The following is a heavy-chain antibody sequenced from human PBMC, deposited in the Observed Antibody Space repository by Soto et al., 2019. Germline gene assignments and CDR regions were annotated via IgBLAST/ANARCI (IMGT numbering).Heavy chain of an antibody. V-gene: IGHV4-31*03. J-gene: IGHJ4*02. CDR3: ARGRRGSAAGLIFDY. Sequence: SETLSLTCTVSGGSISSGGYYWSWIRQHPGKGLEWIGYIYYSGSTYYNPSLKSRVTISVDTSKNQFSLKLSSVTAADTAVYYCARGRRGSAAGLIFDYWGQGTLVTVSS. CDR2: IYYSGST. D-gene: IGHD6-13*01. CDR1: GGSISSGGYY.